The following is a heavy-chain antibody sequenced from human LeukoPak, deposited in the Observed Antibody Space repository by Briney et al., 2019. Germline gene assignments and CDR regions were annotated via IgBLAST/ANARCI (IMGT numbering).Heavy chain of an antibody. Sequence: GGSLRLSCAASGFTFSSYSMNWVRQAPGKGLEWVSSISSSSSYIFYADSVKGRFTISRDNAKNSLYLQMNSLRAEDTAVYYCASERGMVRGRFDYWGQGTLVTVSS. CDR1: GFTFSSYS. V-gene: IGHV3-21*01. CDR2: ISSSSSYI. D-gene: IGHD3-10*01. J-gene: IGHJ4*02. CDR3: ASERGMVRGRFDY.